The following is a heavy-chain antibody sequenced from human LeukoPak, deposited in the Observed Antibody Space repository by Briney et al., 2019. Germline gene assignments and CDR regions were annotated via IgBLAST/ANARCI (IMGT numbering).Heavy chain of an antibody. V-gene: IGHV4-4*07. CDR3: ARVQSGSPLFDY. Sequence: SETLSLTCTVSGGSINSYYWSWIRQPAGKGLEYIGRIYTSGSTNYNPSLKSRVTVSVDTSKNQFSLKLSSVTAADTAVYYCARVQSGSPLFDYWGQGTLVTVSS. CDR2: IYTSGST. J-gene: IGHJ4*02. CDR1: GGSINSYY. D-gene: IGHD3-22*01.